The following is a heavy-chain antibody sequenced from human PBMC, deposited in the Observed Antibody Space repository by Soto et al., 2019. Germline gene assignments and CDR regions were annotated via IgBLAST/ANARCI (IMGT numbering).Heavy chain of an antibody. J-gene: IGHJ4*02. CDR1: GYSFSMYA. CDR3: ARLQVSATPYYFDF. Sequence: ASVKVSCKASGYSFSMYAMHWVRQAPRQTLEWMGWIDAGNGNTNYSQKFQGRVTITRDTSASTAYLDLSSLRSEDTAIYYCARLQVSATPYYFDFWGPGTLVTSPQ. D-gene: IGHD2-15*01. CDR2: IDAGNGNT. V-gene: IGHV1-3*01.